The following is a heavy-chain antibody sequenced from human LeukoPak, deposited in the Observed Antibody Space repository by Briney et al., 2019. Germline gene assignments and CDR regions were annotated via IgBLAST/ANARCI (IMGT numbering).Heavy chain of an antibody. D-gene: IGHD1-26*01. CDR3: AIAKLPHNDYYFRFDP. CDR2: INPNSGGT. Sequence: ASVKVSCKASGYTFTGYYMHWVRQAPGQGLEWMGWINPNSGGTNYAQKFQGRVTMTRDTSISTAYMELSRLRSDDTAVYYCAIAKLPHNDYYFRFDPWGQGTLVTVSS. J-gene: IGHJ5*02. CDR1: GYTFTGYY. V-gene: IGHV1-2*02.